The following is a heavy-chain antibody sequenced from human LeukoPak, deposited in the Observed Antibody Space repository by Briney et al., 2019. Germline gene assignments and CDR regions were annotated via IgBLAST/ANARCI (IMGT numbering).Heavy chain of an antibody. V-gene: IGHV4-59*12. Sequence: PSETLSLTCTVSGGSINSYYWSWIRQPPGKGLECIGYIHYTGSTNYNPSLKSRVTISVDTSKNQFSLKLSSVTAADTAVYYCAGMYYYGSGATTNDYWGQGTLVTVSS. D-gene: IGHD3-10*01. CDR1: GGSINSYY. CDR3: AGMYYYGSGATTNDY. J-gene: IGHJ4*02. CDR2: IHYTGST.